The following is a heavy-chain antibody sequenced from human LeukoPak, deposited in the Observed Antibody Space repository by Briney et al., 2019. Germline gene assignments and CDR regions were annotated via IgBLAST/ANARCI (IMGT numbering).Heavy chain of an antibody. V-gene: IGHV3-23*01. CDR3: AKAESSSWTYYFDY. CDR1: GFTFSSYA. Sequence: GGSLRLSCAASGFTFSSYAMSWVRQAPGKGLEWVSVISGGGGSTYYADSVKGRFTISRDNSENTLYLQMNSLRAEDTAVYYCAKAESSSWTYYFDYWGQGTLVTVSS. D-gene: IGHD6-13*01. J-gene: IGHJ4*02. CDR2: ISGGGGST.